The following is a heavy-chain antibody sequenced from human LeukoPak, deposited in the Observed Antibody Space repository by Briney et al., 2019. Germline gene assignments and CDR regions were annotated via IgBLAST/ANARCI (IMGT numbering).Heavy chain of an antibody. CDR1: GGAISGSSYY. CDR2: NNHRGIT. Sequence: SETLSLTCTVSGGAISGSSYYWGWIRQPPGKGLEWIGENNHRGITNYNPSLKSRVTISVDTSKNQFSLKLSSVTAADTAGYYCARGSEVAGNGFDYWGQRTLVTHSS. D-gene: IGHD6-19*01. V-gene: IGHV4-39*01. CDR3: ARGSEVAGNGFDY. J-gene: IGHJ4*02.